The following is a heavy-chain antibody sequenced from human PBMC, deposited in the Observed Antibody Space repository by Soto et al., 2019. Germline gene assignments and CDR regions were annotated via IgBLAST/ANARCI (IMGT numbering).Heavy chain of an antibody. J-gene: IGHJ4*02. V-gene: IGHV4-4*02. Sequence: SETLSLTCAVSGGSITSSSWWSWVRQPPGKGLEWIGEIYYSGSTYYNPSLRSRVTISVDTSKNQFSLKLSSVTAADTAVYYCARYGSGECNRGSCYSPFDYWGQGTLVTVSS. D-gene: IGHD2-15*01. CDR3: ARYGSGECNRGSCYSPFDY. CDR2: IYYSGST. CDR1: GGSITSSSW.